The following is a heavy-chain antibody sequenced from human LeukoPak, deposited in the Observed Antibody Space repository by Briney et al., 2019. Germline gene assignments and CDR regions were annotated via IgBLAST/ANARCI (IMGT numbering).Heavy chain of an antibody. V-gene: IGHV3-30*18. Sequence: GGSLRLSCAASGFTFSSYGMHWVRQAPGKGLEWVAVISYDGNNKYYADSVKGRFTISRDNSKSTLYLQMNSLRAEDTAVYYCAKSSELGIRLAFDDWGQGTLVTVSS. CDR2: ISYDGNNK. CDR3: AKSSELGIRLAFDD. CDR1: GFTFSSYG. J-gene: IGHJ4*02. D-gene: IGHD7-27*01.